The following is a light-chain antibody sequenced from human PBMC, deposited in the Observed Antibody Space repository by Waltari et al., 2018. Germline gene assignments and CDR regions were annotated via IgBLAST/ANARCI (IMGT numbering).Light chain of an antibody. CDR3: QQYYSYPRT. Sequence: DIVMTQSPDSLSVSLGERATINCKSGQSLLYSSNNKNYLAWYQQKPGQPPKLLIYWASTRASGVPDRFSGGGSGTDFTLTISCLQSEDFATYYCQQYYSYPRTFGQGTKVEIK. J-gene: IGKJ1*01. V-gene: IGKV4-1*01. CDR2: WAS. CDR1: QSLLYSSNNKNY.